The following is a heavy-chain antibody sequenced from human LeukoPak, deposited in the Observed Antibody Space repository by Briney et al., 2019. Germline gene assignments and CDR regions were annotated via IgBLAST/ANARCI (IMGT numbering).Heavy chain of an antibody. J-gene: IGHJ4*02. Sequence: SQTLALTCAISGDSVSSNSVAWNWIRQSPSTGLEWLGRTYYRSKWYNDYPVSVKSRITINPDTSKNQFSLQLNSVTPEDTAVYYCARGLLAADYWGQGTLVTVSS. CDR2: TYYRSKWYN. CDR3: ARGLLAADY. V-gene: IGHV6-1*01. CDR1: GDSVSSNSVA. D-gene: IGHD2/OR15-2a*01.